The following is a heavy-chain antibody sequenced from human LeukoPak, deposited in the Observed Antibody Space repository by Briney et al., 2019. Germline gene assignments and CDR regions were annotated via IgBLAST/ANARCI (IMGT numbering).Heavy chain of an antibody. J-gene: IGHJ4*02. CDR2: INGDGNST. CDR3: ARVAYHYDSSAYLSY. CDR1: GNYW. Sequence: GGSLRLSCAASGNYWMHWVRQAPGKGLVWVSRINGDGNSTSYADSVKGRFTISRDNAKNTLYLQMNSLRAEDTAMYYCARVAYHYDSSAYLSYWGQGTLVTVSS. D-gene: IGHD3-22*01. V-gene: IGHV3-74*01.